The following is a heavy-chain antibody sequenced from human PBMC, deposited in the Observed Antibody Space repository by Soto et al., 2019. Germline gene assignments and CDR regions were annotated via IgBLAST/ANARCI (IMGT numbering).Heavy chain of an antibody. CDR1: GYTFTGYY. CDR2: INPNSGGT. V-gene: IGHV1-2*04. Sequence: ASVKVSCKASGYTFTGYYMHWVRQAPGQGLEWMGWINPNSGGTNYAQKFQGWVTMTRDTSISTAYMELSRLRSDDTAVYYCARDATHPHYGMDVWGQGTTVTVS. CDR3: ARDATHPHYGMDV. J-gene: IGHJ6*02.